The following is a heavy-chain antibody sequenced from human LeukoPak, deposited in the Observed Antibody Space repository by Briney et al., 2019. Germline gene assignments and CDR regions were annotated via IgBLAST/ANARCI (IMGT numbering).Heavy chain of an antibody. D-gene: IGHD3-22*01. CDR1: GGSISSYY. CDR2: IYTSGST. J-gene: IGHJ4*02. Sequence: SETLSLTCTVSGGSISSYYWSWIRQPAGKGLEWIGRIYTSGSTNYNPSLKSRVTISVDASKNQFSLKLSSVTAADTAVYYCTRLTPMIVVIDWGQGTLVTVSS. V-gene: IGHV4-4*07. CDR3: TRLTPMIVVID.